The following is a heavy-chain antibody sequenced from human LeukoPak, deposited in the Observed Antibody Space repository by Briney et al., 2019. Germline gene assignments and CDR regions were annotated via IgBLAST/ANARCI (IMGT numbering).Heavy chain of an antibody. CDR3: AKALGYSGYDSNFDY. J-gene: IGHJ4*02. CDR1: GFTFSSYA. CDR2: ISGGGGST. V-gene: IGHV3-23*01. Sequence: TGGSLRLSCAASGFTFSSYAMSWVRQAPGKGLEWVSAISGGGGSTYYADSVKGRFTISRDNSKNTLYLQMNSLRAEDTAVYYCAKALGYSGYDSNFDYWGQGTLVTVSS. D-gene: IGHD5-12*01.